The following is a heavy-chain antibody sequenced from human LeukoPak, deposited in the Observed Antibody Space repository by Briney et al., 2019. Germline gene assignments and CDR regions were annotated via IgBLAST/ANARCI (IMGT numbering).Heavy chain of an antibody. V-gene: IGHV4-59*01. D-gene: IGHD1-26*01. Sequence: PSETLSLTCTVSGGSISSYYWSWIRQPPGKGLEWIGYIYYSGSTNYNPPLKSRVTIAVDTSKNQFSLKVSSVTAADTAVYYCARGGSGTYLWWFDPWGQGTLVAVSS. J-gene: IGHJ5*02. CDR3: ARGGSGTYLWWFDP. CDR1: GGSISSYY. CDR2: IYYSGST.